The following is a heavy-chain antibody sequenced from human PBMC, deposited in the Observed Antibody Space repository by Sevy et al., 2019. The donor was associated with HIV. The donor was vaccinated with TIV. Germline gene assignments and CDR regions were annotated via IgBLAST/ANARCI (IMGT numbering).Heavy chain of an antibody. CDR2: MYYSGST. D-gene: IGHD5-12*01. V-gene: IGHV4-61*01. J-gene: IGHJ4*02. Sequence: SETLSLTCTVSGGSVSSGSYYWSWIRQPPGKGLEWIGYMYYSGSTNYNPSLKSRVTISVDTSKNQFSLKLSSVTAADTAVYYCARVGVDIVATTDYWGQRTLVTVSS. CDR1: GGSVSSGSYY. CDR3: ARVGVDIVATTDY.